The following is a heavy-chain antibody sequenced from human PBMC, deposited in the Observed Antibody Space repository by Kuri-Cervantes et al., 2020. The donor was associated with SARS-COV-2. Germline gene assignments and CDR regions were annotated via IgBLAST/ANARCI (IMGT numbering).Heavy chain of an antibody. J-gene: IGHJ5*02. Sequence: GSLRLSCTVSGGFISSSSYYWGWIRQPPGQGLEWIGSIYYSGSTYYNPSLKSRVTISVDTSKNQFSLKLISVTAADTAVYYCARRVVAWFDTWGQGTLVTVSS. CDR3: ARRVVAWFDT. CDR2: IYYSGST. V-gene: IGHV4-39*01. D-gene: IGHD2-15*01. CDR1: GGFISSSSYY.